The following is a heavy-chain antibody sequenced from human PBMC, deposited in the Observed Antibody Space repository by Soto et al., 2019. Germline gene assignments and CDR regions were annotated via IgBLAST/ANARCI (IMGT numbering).Heavy chain of an antibody. CDR1: GYTFTSYG. CDR2: ISAYNGNT. V-gene: IGHV1-18*01. J-gene: IGHJ4*02. CDR3: ARADGGYSYGYSPY. D-gene: IGHD5-18*01. Sequence: GASVKVSCKASGYTFTSYGISWVRQAPGQGLEWMGWISAYNGNTNYAQKLQGRVTMTTDTSTSTAYMELRSLRSDDTAVYYCARADGGYSYGYSPYWGQGTLVTVSS.